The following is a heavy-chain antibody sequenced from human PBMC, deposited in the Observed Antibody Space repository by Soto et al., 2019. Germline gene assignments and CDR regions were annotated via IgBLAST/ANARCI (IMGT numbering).Heavy chain of an antibody. CDR2: INHGGST. Sequence: SEPLSLTWTVSGGSISSGDYYWGGIRQPPGEDLEWIGEINHGGSTYYNPSLKSRVTISVDPSKNQFSLKMKSVTAADTAIYYCVRSIKVPDVILGYFDYWGQGTRVTVSS. CDR3: VRSIKVPDVILGYFDY. D-gene: IGHD2-2*01. V-gene: IGHV4-39*07. J-gene: IGHJ4*02. CDR1: GGSISSGDYY.